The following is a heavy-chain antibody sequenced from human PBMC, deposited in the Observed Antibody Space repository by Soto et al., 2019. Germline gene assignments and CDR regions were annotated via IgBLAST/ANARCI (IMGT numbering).Heavy chain of an antibody. CDR3: AGRGGISVNTAMVN. V-gene: IGHV3-23*01. D-gene: IGHD5-18*01. Sequence: EVQLLGSGGDSVQPGGSLRLSCAASGFTFSSYAMNWVRQAPGKGLEWVSAISGSGGSTYNADSVKGRFTISRDNSKNTLYLQMNSLRAEDTAVYYCAGRGGISVNTAMVNWGQGTLVTVSS. CDR2: ISGSGGST. J-gene: IGHJ4*02. CDR1: GFTFSSYA.